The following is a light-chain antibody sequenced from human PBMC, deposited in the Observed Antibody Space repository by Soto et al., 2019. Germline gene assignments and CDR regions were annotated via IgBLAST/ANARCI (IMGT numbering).Light chain of an antibody. Sequence: DLQMTQSPSSLSASVGDRVTITCRASQVIDNYLAWYQQQPGKVPRLLIYAGSILETGVPSSVTGSGSGTDFTLTITSLEPEDVAPYYCQKYNSAPWTFGQGTKVEIK. V-gene: IGKV1-27*01. CDR2: AGS. CDR3: QKYNSAPWT. CDR1: QVIDNY. J-gene: IGKJ1*01.